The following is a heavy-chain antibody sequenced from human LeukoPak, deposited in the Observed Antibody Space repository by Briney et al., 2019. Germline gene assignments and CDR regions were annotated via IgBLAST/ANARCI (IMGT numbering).Heavy chain of an antibody. J-gene: IGHJ4*02. Sequence: KSSETLSPTCTVSGGSISSYYWSWIRQPPGKGLEWIGYIYYSGSTNYNPSLKSRVTISVDTSKNQFSLKLRSVTAADTAVYYCARVTGYVIEDYFDYWGQGTLVTVSS. D-gene: IGHD3-22*01. CDR1: GGSISSYY. CDR3: ARVTGYVIEDYFDY. CDR2: IYYSGST. V-gene: IGHV4-59*01.